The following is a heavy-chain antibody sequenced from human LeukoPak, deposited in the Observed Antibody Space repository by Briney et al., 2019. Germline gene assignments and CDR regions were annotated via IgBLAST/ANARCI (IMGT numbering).Heavy chain of an antibody. CDR3: AGDLISGSGSLGY. CDR2: INTNGSPT. V-gene: IGHV3-74*01. D-gene: IGHD3-10*01. CDR1: GFTFSTFW. J-gene: IGHJ4*02. Sequence: GGSLRLSCAASGFTFSTFWMHWVRQAPGKGLVWVSRINTNGSPTQYADSVKGRFTISRDNAKNTLYLQMNSLRAEDTAVYYCAGDLISGSGSLGYWGQGTLVTVSS.